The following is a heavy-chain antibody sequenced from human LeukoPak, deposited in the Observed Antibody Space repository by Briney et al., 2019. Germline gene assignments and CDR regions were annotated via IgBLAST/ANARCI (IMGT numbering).Heavy chain of an antibody. CDR1: GGSFSGYY. Sequence: SETLSLTCAVYGGSFSGYYWSWIRQPPGKGLEWIGEISHSGSTNYNPSLKSRVTISVDTSKNQFSLKLSSVTAADTAVYYCARHTVVGPATLDAFDIWGQGTLVTVSS. CDR2: ISHSGST. D-gene: IGHD2-15*01. V-gene: IGHV4-34*01. CDR3: ARHTVVGPATLDAFDI. J-gene: IGHJ3*02.